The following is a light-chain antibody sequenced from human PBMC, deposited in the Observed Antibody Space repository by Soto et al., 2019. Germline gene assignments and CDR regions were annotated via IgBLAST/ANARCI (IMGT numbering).Light chain of an antibody. J-gene: IGKJ3*01. V-gene: IGKV2-28*01. CDR1: QSLLHSNGYNY. Sequence: DIVMTESPLSLPVTPGEPASISCRSIQSLLHSNGYNYLDWYLQKPGQSPQLLIYLGSNRASGVPDRFSGSGSGTDFTLKISRVEAEDVGVYYCMQALQTPLTFGPGTKVDI. CDR3: MQALQTPLT. CDR2: LGS.